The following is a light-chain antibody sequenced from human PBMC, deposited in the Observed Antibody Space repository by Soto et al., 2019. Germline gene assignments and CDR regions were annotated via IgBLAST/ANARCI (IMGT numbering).Light chain of an antibody. CDR2: AAS. CDR3: QQAYSFPLT. J-gene: IGKJ4*01. Sequence: DIRMTQSPSYVSASVGDRVTISCRASQGIGSRLAWYQQKPGKAPNLLIYAASSLQSGVPSRFGGSGYGPDFTLTISSLQPEDFATYFCQQAYSFPLTFGGGTKVDIK. CDR1: QGIGSR. V-gene: IGKV1-12*01.